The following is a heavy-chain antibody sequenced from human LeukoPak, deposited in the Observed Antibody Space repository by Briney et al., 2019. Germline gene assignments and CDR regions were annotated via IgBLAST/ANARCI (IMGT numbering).Heavy chain of an antibody. V-gene: IGHV4-59*11. CDR2: VYDSGST. J-gene: IGHJ6*03. CDR1: GCSMTSHY. CDR3: GRTVAHTTFYMDV. D-gene: IGHD1-14*01. Sequence: PSETLSLTCTVSGCSMTSHYWSWIRQTAGKGLEWVGYVYDSGSTNYTPSLRSRVTISIDTSKNQFSLKLSAVTAADTAVYYCGRTVAHTTFYMDVWGKGTTVTASS.